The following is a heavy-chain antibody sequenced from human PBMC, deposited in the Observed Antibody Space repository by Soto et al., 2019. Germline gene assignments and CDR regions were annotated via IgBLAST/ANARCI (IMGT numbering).Heavy chain of an antibody. CDR3: AGGLTGYVLGDY. D-gene: IGHD1-20*01. Sequence: PSETLSLTCTVSGGSISSGGYYWSWIRQHPGKGLEWIGNMYYSGNNYYNPSLKSRVTTSVDTSKNQFSLKLSSVSAADTAVYYCAGGLTGYVLGDYWGQGTLVTVSS. CDR2: MYYSGNN. CDR1: GGSISSGGYY. V-gene: IGHV4-39*01. J-gene: IGHJ4*02.